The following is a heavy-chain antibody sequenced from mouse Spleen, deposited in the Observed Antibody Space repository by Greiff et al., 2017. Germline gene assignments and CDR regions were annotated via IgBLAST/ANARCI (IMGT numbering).Heavy chain of an antibody. CDR3: ARDKTGTGAMDY. J-gene: IGHJ4*01. Sequence: EVKLMESGGGLVKPGGSLKLSCAASGFTFSSYAMSWVRQTPEKRLEWVATISAGGSYTYYPDNVKGRFTISRDNAKNNLYLQMSHLKSEDTAMYYCARDKTGTGAMDYWGQGTSVTVSS. D-gene: IGHD4-1*01. V-gene: IGHV5-4*01. CDR2: ISAGGSYT. CDR1: GFTFSSYA.